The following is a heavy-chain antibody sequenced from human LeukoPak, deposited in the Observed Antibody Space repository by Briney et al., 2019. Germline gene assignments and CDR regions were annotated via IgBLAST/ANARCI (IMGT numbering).Heavy chain of an antibody. Sequence: SETLSLTCAGHGRSFSGYYWSWIRQPPGKGLEWIGEINHSGSINYNPSLKSRVTISVDTSKNQFSLKLSSVTAADTAVYYCARLHPLRRGHYYYYMDVWGKGTTVTVSS. CDR3: ARLHPLRRGHYYYYMDV. V-gene: IGHV4-34*01. J-gene: IGHJ6*03. CDR1: GRSFSGYY. D-gene: IGHD4-17*01. CDR2: INHSGSI.